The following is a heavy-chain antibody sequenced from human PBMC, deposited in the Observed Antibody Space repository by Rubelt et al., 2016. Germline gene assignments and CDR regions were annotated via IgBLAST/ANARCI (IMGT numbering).Heavy chain of an antibody. V-gene: IGHV4-59*08. CDR2: MYYTGSG. Sequence: GKGLEWIGYMYYTGSGSYNPSLTGRVSISVDKSANQFSLRLNSVTAADTALYFCAKRAIDESREFYYMDVWGKGTTVTVSS. J-gene: IGHJ6*03. D-gene: IGHD3-22*01. CDR3: AKRAIDESREFYYMDV.